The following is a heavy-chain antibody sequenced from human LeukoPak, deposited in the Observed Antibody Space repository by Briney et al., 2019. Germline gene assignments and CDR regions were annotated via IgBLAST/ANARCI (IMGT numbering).Heavy chain of an antibody. D-gene: IGHD4-17*01. CDR3: ARGHTAVTRHFDF. Sequence: PGGSLRLPCEASGFTFTTHSMTWVRQAPGKGLEWVSIISSGSSAIFSADALKGRFTISRDDAKNLLYLDMNSLRAEDTAVHYRARGHTAVTRHFDFWGQGTLVTVSS. CDR1: GFTFTTHS. CDR2: ISSGSSAI. J-gene: IGHJ4*02. V-gene: IGHV3-21*01.